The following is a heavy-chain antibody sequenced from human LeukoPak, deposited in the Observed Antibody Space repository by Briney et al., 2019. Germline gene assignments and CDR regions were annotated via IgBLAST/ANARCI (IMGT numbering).Heavy chain of an antibody. D-gene: IGHD4-11*01. CDR1: GYTFTKYA. Sequence: GASVKVSCKASGYTFTKYAISWVRLAPGQGLEWMGWISAYNGHTNYAQKLQGRVTMTTDTSTSTAYMELRSLRSDDTAVYYCAKGTWYDYSKPIDYWGQGTLVTVSS. V-gene: IGHV1-18*01. CDR3: AKGTWYDYSKPIDY. CDR2: ISAYNGHT. J-gene: IGHJ4*02.